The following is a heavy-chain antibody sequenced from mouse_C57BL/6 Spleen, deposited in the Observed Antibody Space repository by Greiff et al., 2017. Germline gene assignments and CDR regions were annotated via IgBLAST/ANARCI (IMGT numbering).Heavy chain of an antibody. CDR1: GYAFSSSW. J-gene: IGHJ2*01. V-gene: IGHV1-82*01. CDR2: IYPGDGDT. CDR3: ASGDYASDYFDY. D-gene: IGHD1-1*01. Sequence: QVQLKESGPELVKPGASVKISCKASGYAFSSSWMNWVKQRPGKGLEWIGRIYPGDGDTNYNGKFKGKATLTADKSSSTAYMQLSSLTSEDSAVYFCASGDYASDYFDYWGQGTTLTVSS.